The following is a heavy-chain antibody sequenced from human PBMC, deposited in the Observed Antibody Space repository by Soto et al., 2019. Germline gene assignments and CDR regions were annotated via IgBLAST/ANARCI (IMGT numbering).Heavy chain of an antibody. CDR3: GRKTQGSAFDI. V-gene: IGHV6-1*01. Sequence: SQTLSLTCALSGDSVSSDSASWSWIRHSPSRGLEWLGRTYYRSKWYYNYALSVQGRMTINPDTSKNQFSLQLNSVNPEDTDVYFCGRKTQGSAFDIWGQGKMVPV. CDR2: TYYRSKWYY. CDR1: GDSVSSDSAS. J-gene: IGHJ3*02.